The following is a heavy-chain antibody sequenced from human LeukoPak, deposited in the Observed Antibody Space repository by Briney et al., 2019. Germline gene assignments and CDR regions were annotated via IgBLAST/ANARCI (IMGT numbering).Heavy chain of an antibody. CDR2: ISFSGSTI. J-gene: IGHJ4*02. Sequence: GGSLRLSCAASGFTFSSYEMNWVRQAPGKGLEWVSYISFSGSTIYYADSVKGRFTISRDNAKNSLYVQMNSLRAEDTAVYYCATDRGGSPFDYWGQGTLVTVSS. CDR3: ATDRGGSPFDY. D-gene: IGHD2-15*01. CDR1: GFTFSSYE. V-gene: IGHV3-48*03.